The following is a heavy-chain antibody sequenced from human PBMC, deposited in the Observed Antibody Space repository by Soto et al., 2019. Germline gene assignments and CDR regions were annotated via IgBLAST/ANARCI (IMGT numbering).Heavy chain of an antibody. CDR3: AKDGFGYCSSTSCSHMDV. CDR2: ISYDGSNK. D-gene: IGHD2-2*03. V-gene: IGHV3-30*18. Sequence: PGGSLRLSCAASGFTFSSYGMHWVRQAPGKGLEWVAVISYDGSNKYYADSVKGRFTISRDNSKNTLYLQMNSLRAEDTAVYYCAKDGFGYCSSTSCSHMDVWGKGTTVTVSS. J-gene: IGHJ6*03. CDR1: GFTFSSYG.